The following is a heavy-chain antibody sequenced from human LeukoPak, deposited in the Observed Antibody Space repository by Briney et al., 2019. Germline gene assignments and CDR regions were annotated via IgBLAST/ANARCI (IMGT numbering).Heavy chain of an antibody. CDR1: GDSISSYY. D-gene: IGHD6-19*01. Sequence: SETLSLTCTVSGDSISSYYWSWIRQPPGKGLEWIGYIYYSGSTNYNPSLKSRVTISVDTSKNQFSLKLSSVTAADTAVYYCARAVADFYYYYYMDVWGKGTTVTISS. CDR3: ARAVADFYYYYYMDV. J-gene: IGHJ6*03. CDR2: IYYSGST. V-gene: IGHV4-59*01.